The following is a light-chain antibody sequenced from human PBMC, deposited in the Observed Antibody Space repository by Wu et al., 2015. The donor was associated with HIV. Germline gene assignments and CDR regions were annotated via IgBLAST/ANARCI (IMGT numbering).Light chain of an antibody. Sequence: EIVLTQSPGTLSLSPGERATLSCRASQSVSSSYLAWYQQKPGQAPRLLIYGASSRATGIPDRFSGGGSGTDFTLTISRVEPEDCAVYFCQQYVASGYSFGQGTKLEIK. CDR3: QQYVASGYS. CDR1: QSVSSSY. CDR2: GAS. V-gene: IGKV3-20*01. J-gene: IGKJ2*03.